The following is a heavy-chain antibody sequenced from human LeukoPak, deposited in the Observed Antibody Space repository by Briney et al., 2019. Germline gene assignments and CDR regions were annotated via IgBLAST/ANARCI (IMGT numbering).Heavy chain of an antibody. CDR1: GYSISSGYY. J-gene: IGHJ3*02. D-gene: IGHD2-2*01. CDR3: ARRPGDRTFDI. V-gene: IGHV4-38-2*01. Sequence: SETLSLTCAVSGYSISSGYYWGWIRQPPGKGLEWIGSIYHSGIIYCNPSLKSRVTISVDTSKNQFSLKLSSVTAADTAVYYCARRPGDRTFDIWGQGTKVTV. CDR2: IYHSGII.